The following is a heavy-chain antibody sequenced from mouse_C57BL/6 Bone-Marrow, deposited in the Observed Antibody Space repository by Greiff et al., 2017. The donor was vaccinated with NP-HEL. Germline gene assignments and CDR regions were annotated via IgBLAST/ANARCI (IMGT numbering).Heavy chain of an antibody. D-gene: IGHD2-2*01. J-gene: IGHJ3*01. CDR3: AINYHGYFPAWFAY. CDR2: IWSGGST. Sequence: VQLQQSGPGLVQPSQSLSITCTVSGFSLTSYGVHWVRQSPGKGLEWLGVIWSGGSTDYNAAFISRLSISKDNSKSQVFFKMNSLQADDTAIYYCAINYHGYFPAWFAYWGQGTLVTVSA. CDR1: GFSLTSYG. V-gene: IGHV2-2*01.